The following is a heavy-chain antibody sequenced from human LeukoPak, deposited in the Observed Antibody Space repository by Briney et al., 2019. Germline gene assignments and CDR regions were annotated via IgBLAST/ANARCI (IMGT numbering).Heavy chain of an antibody. CDR2: IWYDGSNQ. D-gene: IGHD2-21*02. Sequence: GGSLRLSCAASGFTFSNYFIHWVRQAPGKGLEWVAVIWYDGSNQYCADSVKGRFIISRDNSKNTLYLQMNSLRAEDTAVYYCARGAYCGGNCYWYFDLWGRGTLVTVSS. J-gene: IGHJ2*01. CDR1: GFTFSNYF. V-gene: IGHV3-33*01. CDR3: ARGAYCGGNCYWYFDL.